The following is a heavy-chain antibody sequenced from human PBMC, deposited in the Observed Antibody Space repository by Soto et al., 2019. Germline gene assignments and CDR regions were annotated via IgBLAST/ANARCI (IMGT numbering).Heavy chain of an antibody. J-gene: IGHJ4*02. D-gene: IGHD3-16*01. CDR1: GYIIKNYW. Sequence: GESLKISCKASGYIIKNYWIGWVRQMPGQGLEWMGIIFPDDSDTRYSPSFQGHVTISVDKSISTAYVQWSSLKASDSAIYYCFRGGVTSRTFDYWGQGTLVTVPS. V-gene: IGHV5-51*01. CDR2: IFPDDSDT. CDR3: FRGGVTSRTFDY.